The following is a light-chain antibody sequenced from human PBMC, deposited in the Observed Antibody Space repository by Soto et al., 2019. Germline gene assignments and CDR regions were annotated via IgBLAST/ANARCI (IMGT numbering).Light chain of an antibody. CDR1: QSISSW. CDR3: QHYNSYSEA. Sequence: THSPSTMSASLGDRVTISCRASQSISSWLAWYQQKPGKAPKLLIYKASTLKSGVPSRFSGSGSGTEFTLTISSLQPDDFATYYCQHYNSYSEAFGQGTKVDIK. J-gene: IGKJ1*01. V-gene: IGKV1-5*03. CDR2: KAS.